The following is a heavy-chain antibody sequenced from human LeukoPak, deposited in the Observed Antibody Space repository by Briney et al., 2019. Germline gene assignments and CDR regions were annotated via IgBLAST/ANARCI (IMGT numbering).Heavy chain of an antibody. CDR1: GGTFSSYA. CDR2: IIPILGIA. CDR3: ARGKLGYCSSTSCYTAN. D-gene: IGHD2-2*02. V-gene: IGHV1-69*04. Sequence: SVKVSCKASGGTFSSYAISWVRPAPGQGLEWMGRIIPILGIANYAQKFQGRVTITADKSTSTAYMELSSLRSEDTAVYYCARGKLGYCSSTSCYTANWGQGTLVTVSS. J-gene: IGHJ4*02.